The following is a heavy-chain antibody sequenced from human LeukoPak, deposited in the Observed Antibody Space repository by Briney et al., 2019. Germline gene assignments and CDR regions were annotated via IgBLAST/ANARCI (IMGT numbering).Heavy chain of an antibody. CDR2: IYYSGST. CDR1: GGSISSGSYY. V-gene: IGHV4-61*01. D-gene: IGHD3-3*01. J-gene: IGHJ3*02. CDR3: ARGRGYYGGDDAFDI. Sequence: SETLSLTCTVSGGSISSGSYYWSWIRQPPGKGLEWIGYIYYSGSTNYNPSLKSRVTISVDTSKNQFSLKLSSVTAADTAVYYCARGRGYYGGDDAFDIWGQGTMVTVSS.